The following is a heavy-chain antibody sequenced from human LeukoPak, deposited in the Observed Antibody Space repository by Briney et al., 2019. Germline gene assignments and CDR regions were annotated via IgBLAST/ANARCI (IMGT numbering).Heavy chain of an antibody. D-gene: IGHD3-22*01. V-gene: IGHV3-21*01. CDR3: ARGYDSSGYYPGALDD. J-gene: IGHJ4*02. Sequence: GGSLRISCAVSGVTSSDYSMNWVRQAPGKGLEWVSSINVRGTHIYYADSVKGRFTISRDNTKNSLYPQMNSLRAEDTAVYYCARGYDSSGYYPGALDDWGQGNVVTVSS. CDR2: INVRGTHI. CDR1: GVTSSDYS.